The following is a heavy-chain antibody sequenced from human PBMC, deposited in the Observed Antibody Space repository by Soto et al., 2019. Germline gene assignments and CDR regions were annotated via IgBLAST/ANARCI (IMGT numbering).Heavy chain of an antibody. J-gene: IGHJ4*02. D-gene: IGHD3-10*01. CDR2: ISGSGGST. CDR3: AIEGMVRGVPLFYY. V-gene: IGHV3-23*01. CDR1: GFTFSSYA. Sequence: EVQLLESGGGLVQPGGSLRLSCAASGFTFSSYAMTWVRQAPGKGLEWVSAISGSGGSTYYADSRKGRFNISRDNSKNTLYLLMHSLRAEDTDVYYCAIEGMVRGVPLFYYWGQGSLVTFS.